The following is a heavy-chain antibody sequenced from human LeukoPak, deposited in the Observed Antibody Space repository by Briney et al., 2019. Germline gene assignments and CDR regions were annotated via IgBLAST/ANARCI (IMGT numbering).Heavy chain of an antibody. Sequence: SETLSLTCTVSGGSISSSSYYWGWIRQPPGKGLEWIGSIYYSGSTYYNPSLKSRVTISVDTSKNQFSLKLSSVTAADTAVYYCARSSIDAFDIWGQGTMVTVSS. D-gene: IGHD6-19*01. V-gene: IGHV4-39*07. CDR3: ARSSIDAFDI. CDR1: GGSISSSSYY. CDR2: IYYSGST. J-gene: IGHJ3*02.